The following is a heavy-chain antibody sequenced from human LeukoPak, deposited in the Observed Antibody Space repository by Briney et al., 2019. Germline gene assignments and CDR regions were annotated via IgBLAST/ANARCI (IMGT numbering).Heavy chain of an antibody. CDR1: GGSFSGYY. CDR3: ARGRSNWNDALDY. CDR2: INHSGST. J-gene: IGHJ4*02. V-gene: IGHV4-34*01. Sequence: PSETLSLTCAVYGGSFSGYYWSWIRQPPGKGLEWIGEINHSGSTNYNPSLKSRVTISVDTSKNQFSLKLSSVTAADTAVYYCARGRSNWNDALDYWGQGTLVTVSS. D-gene: IGHD1-1*01.